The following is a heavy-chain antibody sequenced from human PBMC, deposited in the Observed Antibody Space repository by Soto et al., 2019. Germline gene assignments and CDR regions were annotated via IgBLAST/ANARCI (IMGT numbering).Heavy chain of an antibody. J-gene: IGHJ1*01. CDR2: INHSGST. V-gene: IGHV4-34*01. CDR3: ASASGVRAYFSS. D-gene: IGHD2-2*01. CDR1: GGSFSGYY. Sequence: ASETLSLTCAVYGGSFSGYYWSWIRQPPGKGLEWIGEINHSGSTNYNPSLKSRVTISVDTSKNQFSLKLSSVTAADTAVYYCASASGVRAYFSSWGKGNRV.